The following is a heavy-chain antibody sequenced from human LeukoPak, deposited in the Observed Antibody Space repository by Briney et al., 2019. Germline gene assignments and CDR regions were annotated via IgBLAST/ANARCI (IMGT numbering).Heavy chain of an antibody. CDR1: GFTFSSYW. V-gene: IGHV3-7*01. Sequence: GGSLRLSCAPSGFTFSSYWMVWVRQAPGKELEWVANIKQDGSEKYYVDSVKGRFTISRDNAKNSLYLQMNSLRAEDTAVYYCARDVEGFDYWGQGTLVTVSS. J-gene: IGHJ4*02. CDR3: ARDVEGFDY. CDR2: IKQDGSEK.